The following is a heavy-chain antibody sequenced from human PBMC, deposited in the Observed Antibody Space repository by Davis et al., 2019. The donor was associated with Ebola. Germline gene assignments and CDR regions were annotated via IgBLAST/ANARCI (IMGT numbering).Heavy chain of an antibody. CDR2: ISASGGNT. Sequence: GESLKISCAASGFTVSSNYMSWVRQAPGKGLEWVSAISASGGNTYYANSVKGRFTISRDNSRNTLYLQMDSLRAEDTAVYYCARDGEHYSDLDYWGQGTLVTVSS. J-gene: IGHJ4*02. CDR3: ARDGEHYSDLDY. V-gene: IGHV3-23*01. CDR1: GFTVSSNY. D-gene: IGHD1-26*01.